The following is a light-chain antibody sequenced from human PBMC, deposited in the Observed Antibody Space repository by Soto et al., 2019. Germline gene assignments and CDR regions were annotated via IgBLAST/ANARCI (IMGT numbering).Light chain of an antibody. J-gene: IGLJ1*01. V-gene: IGLV2-14*01. CDR2: DVN. CDR1: SSDVGGYNY. Sequence: QSALTQPASVSESPGQSITISCTGTSSDVGGYNYVSWYQQHPDKAPKLMIYDVNNRPSGVSNRFSGSKSGNTASLTISGLQAEDEADYYCSSYTSSTTLYDFGTGTKLTVL. CDR3: SSYTSSTTLYD.